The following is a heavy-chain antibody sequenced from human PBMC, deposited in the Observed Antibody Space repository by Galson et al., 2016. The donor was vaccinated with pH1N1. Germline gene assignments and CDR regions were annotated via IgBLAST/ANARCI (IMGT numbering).Heavy chain of an antibody. CDR2: IYPGDSDA. CDR3: ARPQSLATPAFFFDS. CDR1: GYTFTNYW. V-gene: IGHV5-51*03. Sequence: QSGAEVKQPGESLKISCRASGYTFTNYWIGWVRQVPGKGLEWMAIIYPGDSDARYSPSFQGRVTISADKSISTAYLHWSSLKASDTAIYYCARPQSLATPAFFFDSWGRGTLVTVSS. J-gene: IGHJ4*02. D-gene: IGHD6-13*01.